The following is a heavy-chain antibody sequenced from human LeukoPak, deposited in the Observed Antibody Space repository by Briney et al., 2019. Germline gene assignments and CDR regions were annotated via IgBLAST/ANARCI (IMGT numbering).Heavy chain of an antibody. CDR1: GFTFSSYG. CDR3: ASHVGYGGHPVDY. CDR2: IWYDGSNE. J-gene: IGHJ4*02. D-gene: IGHD4-23*01. Sequence: PGRSLRLSCAASGFTFSSYGMHWVRQAPGKGLEWVAVIWYDGSNEYCADSVKGRFTISRDNSKNTLYLQMNSLRAEDTAVYYCASHVGYGGHPVDYWGQGTLVTVSS. V-gene: IGHV3-33*01.